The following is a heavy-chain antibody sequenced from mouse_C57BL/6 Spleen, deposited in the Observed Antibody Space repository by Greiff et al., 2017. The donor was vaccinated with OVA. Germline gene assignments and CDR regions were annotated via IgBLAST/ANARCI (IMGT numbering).Heavy chain of an antibody. Sequence: QVQLQQPGAELVKPGASVKMSCKASGYTFTSYWITWVKQRPGQGLEWIGDIYPGSGSTNYNEKFKSKATLTVDTSSSTAYMQLSSLTSEDSAVYYCARSGDSSGSWFAYWGQGTLVTVSA. D-gene: IGHD3-2*02. J-gene: IGHJ3*01. CDR2: IYPGSGST. CDR1: GYTFTSYW. CDR3: ARSGDSSGSWFAY. V-gene: IGHV1-55*01.